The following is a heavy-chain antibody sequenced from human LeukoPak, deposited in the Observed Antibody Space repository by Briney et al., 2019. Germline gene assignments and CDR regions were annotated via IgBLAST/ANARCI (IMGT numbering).Heavy chain of an antibody. V-gene: IGHV3-74*01. CDR1: GFTFSNYW. CDR2: INSDGSST. J-gene: IGHJ2*01. D-gene: IGHD3-10*01. Sequence: GGSLRLSCAASGFTFSNYWMHWVRQAPGKGLVLVSRINSDGSSTSYADSVKGRFTISRDNAKNTLYLQMNSLRAEDTAVYYCARDPRSGSYYRWYFDLWGRGTLVTVSS. CDR3: ARDPRSGSYYRWYFDL.